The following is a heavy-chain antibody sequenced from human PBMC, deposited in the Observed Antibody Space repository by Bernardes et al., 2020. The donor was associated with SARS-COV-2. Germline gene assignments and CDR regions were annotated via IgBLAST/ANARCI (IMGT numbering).Heavy chain of an antibody. J-gene: IGHJ2*01. Sequence: GGSLRLSCAASGFTFSSSWMSWVRQAPGKGLEWLANIKQDGSEKYYVDSVKGRFTISRDNAKNSLYLQMKSLRAEDTAVYYCARVSGSSWYFDLWGRGTLVTVSS. CDR2: IKQDGSEK. D-gene: IGHD6-13*01. V-gene: IGHV3-7*01. CDR1: GFTFSSSW. CDR3: ARVSGSSWYFDL.